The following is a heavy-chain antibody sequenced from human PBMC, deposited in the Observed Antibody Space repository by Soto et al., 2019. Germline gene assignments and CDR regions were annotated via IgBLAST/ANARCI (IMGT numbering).Heavy chain of an antibody. D-gene: IGHD3-9*01. V-gene: IGHV4-39*01. CDR1: GFSLSNARMG. J-gene: IGHJ6*02. CDR2: IYYSGST. CDR3: ARHLRGSGYYNHLYYYGMDV. Sequence: SGPTLVNPTETLTLTCTVSGFSLSNARMGVSWIRQPPGKGLEWIGSIYYSGSTYYNPSLKSRVTISVDTSKNQFSLKLRSVTAADTAVYYCARHLRGSGYYNHLYYYGMDVWGQGTTVTVSS.